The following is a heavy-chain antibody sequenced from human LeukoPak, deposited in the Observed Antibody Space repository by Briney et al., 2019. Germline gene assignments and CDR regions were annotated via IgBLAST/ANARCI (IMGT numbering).Heavy chain of an antibody. CDR2: VHHSGTT. J-gene: IGHJ5*01. CDR3: ARHAAVVASYFDS. Sequence: SETLSLTCTVSGGSLSNYYWSWVRQPPGMGLEWIGYVHHSGTTNYNPSLRSRVTISVDISKSQFSLKLSSVTAADTALYYCARHAAVVASYFDSWGQGTLVTVSS. CDR1: GGSLSNYY. D-gene: IGHD2-15*01. V-gene: IGHV4-59*08.